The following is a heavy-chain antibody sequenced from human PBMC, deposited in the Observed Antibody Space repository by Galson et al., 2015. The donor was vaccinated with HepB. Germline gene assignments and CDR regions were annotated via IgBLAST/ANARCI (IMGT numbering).Heavy chain of an antibody. CDR3: ARVRSGWELLSDAFDI. Sequence: SVKVSCKASGYTFTSYGISWVRQAPGQGLEWMGWISAYNGNTNYAQKLQGRVTMTTDTSTSTAYMELRSLRSDDTAVYYCARVRSGWELLSDAFDIWGQGTMVTVSS. CDR1: GYTFTSYG. CDR2: ISAYNGNT. V-gene: IGHV1-18*01. D-gene: IGHD1-26*01. J-gene: IGHJ3*02.